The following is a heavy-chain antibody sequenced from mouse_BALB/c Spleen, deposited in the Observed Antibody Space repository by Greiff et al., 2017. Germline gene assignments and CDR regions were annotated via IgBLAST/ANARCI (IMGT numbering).Heavy chain of an antibody. D-gene: IGHD2-14*01. V-gene: IGHV5-6-3*01. CDR1: GFTFSSYG. CDR3: ASAYYRYDKAWFAY. CDR2: INSNGGST. Sequence: EVHLVESGGGLVQPGGSLKLSCAASGFTFSSYGMSWVRQTPDKRLELVATINSNGGSTYYPDSVKGRFTISRDNAKNTLYLQMSSLKSEDTAMYYGASAYYRYDKAWFAYWGQGTLVTVST. J-gene: IGHJ3*01.